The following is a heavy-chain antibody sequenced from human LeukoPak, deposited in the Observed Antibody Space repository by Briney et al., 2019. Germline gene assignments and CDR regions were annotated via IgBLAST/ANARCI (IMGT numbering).Heavy chain of an antibody. CDR2: FGGNNAGI. CDR3: AKDRGSGWYFDY. V-gene: IGHV3-23*01. J-gene: IGHJ4*02. CDR1: GFTFSTYG. Sequence: QPGGSLRLSCAASGFTFSTYGMSWVRQAPGQGLEWVSSFGGNNAGIYYADSVKGRFTISRDNSKNTLCLQMDSLRAEDTAVYYCAKDRGSGWYFDYWGQGTLVTVSS. D-gene: IGHD6-19*01.